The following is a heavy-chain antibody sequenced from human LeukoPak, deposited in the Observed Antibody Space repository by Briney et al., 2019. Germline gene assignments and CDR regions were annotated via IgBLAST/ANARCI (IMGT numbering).Heavy chain of an antibody. CDR2: IYSGGST. D-gene: IGHD3-22*01. Sequence: GGSLRLSCAASGFTVSSNYMSWVRQAPGKGLEWVSVIYSGGSTYYADSVKGRFTISRDSSKNTLYLHMHSLRAEGTAVYYCARSSDSYDSSGYYGYWGQGTLVTVSS. J-gene: IGHJ4*02. CDR3: ARSSDSYDSSGYYGY. CDR1: GFTVSSNY. V-gene: IGHV3-53*01.